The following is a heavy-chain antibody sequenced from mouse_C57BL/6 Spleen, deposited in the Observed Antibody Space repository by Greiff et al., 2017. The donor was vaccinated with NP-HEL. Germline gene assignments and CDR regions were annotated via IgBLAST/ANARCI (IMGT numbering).Heavy chain of an antibody. Sequence: QVQLQQPGAELVKPGASVKLSCKASGYTFTSYWMQWVKQRPGQGLEWIGEIDPSDSYTNYNQKFKGKATLTVDTSSSTAYMQLSSLTSEDSAVYYCAKGELGGAYWGQGTLVTVSA. V-gene: IGHV1-50*01. CDR2: IDPSDSYT. CDR3: AKGELGGAY. D-gene: IGHD4-1*01. J-gene: IGHJ3*01. CDR1: GYTFTSYW.